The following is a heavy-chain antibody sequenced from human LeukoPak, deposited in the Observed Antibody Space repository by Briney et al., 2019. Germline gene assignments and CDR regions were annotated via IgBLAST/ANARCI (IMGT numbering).Heavy chain of an antibody. Sequence: PGGSLRLSCAASGFTFSDYYINWIRQAPGKGLEWVSHISSSGRLMQYADSVKGRFTITRDNAQNFMSLQMNSLKPGDTAVYYCARDTNNGLDVWGRGTTVTVSS. V-gene: IGHV3-11*01. D-gene: IGHD1-20*01. CDR1: GFTFSDYY. CDR2: ISSSGRLM. CDR3: ARDTNNGLDV. J-gene: IGHJ6*02.